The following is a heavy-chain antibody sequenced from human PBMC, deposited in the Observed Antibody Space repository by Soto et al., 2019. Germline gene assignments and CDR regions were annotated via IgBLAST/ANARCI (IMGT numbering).Heavy chain of an antibody. CDR2: LYKSGST. D-gene: IGHD2-2*01. V-gene: IGHV4-59*02. CDR3: AKKYCTSSSCNDAFDI. J-gene: IGHJ3*02. Sequence: QVQLQESGPGLVKPSETLSLTCTVSGGSVSSSSWTWIRQPPGKGLEWIGYLYKSGSTNYNPSLKGRVTISVDTSKNQFSLRLSSLTAADTAVYYCAKKYCTSSSCNDAFDIWGQGTMVTGSS. CDR1: GGSVSSSS.